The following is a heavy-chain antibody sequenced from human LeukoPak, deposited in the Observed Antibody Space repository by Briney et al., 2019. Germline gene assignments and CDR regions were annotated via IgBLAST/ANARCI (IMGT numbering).Heavy chain of an antibody. D-gene: IGHD6-13*01. J-gene: IGHJ4*02. CDR3: ERGVAAAGSLGY. CDR1: GFSFSIYW. CDR2: IKQDVSDK. Sequence: GGSLRLSCAASGFSFSIYWMTWVRQAPGRGLEWVASIKQDVSDKYYVDAVKGRFTISRDNAKNSLYLQMNSLRAEDTAVYYCERGVAAAGSLGYWGQGTLVTVSS. V-gene: IGHV3-7*05.